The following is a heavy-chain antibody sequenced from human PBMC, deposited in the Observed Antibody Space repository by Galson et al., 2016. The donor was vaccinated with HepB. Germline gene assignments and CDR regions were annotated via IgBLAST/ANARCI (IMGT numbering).Heavy chain of an antibody. CDR1: GFSFSSYG. Sequence: SLRLSCAASGFSFSSYGMHWVRQAPGKGLEWVAVIWHDGSIKYYGESVKGRFTISRDNSKNTLFLQMTALRVEDTAVYYCAREYSKRGPMYSYYYMDVWGKGTTVTVSS. CDR3: AREYSKRGPMYSYYYMDV. J-gene: IGHJ6*03. CDR2: IWHDGSIK. V-gene: IGHV3-33*01. D-gene: IGHD5-18*01.